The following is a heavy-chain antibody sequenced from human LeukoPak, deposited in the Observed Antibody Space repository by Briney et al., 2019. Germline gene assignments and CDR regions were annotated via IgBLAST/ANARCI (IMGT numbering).Heavy chain of an antibody. CDR3: ARDRTVTPHFDY. D-gene: IGHD4-11*01. J-gene: IGHJ4*02. V-gene: IGHV1-2*02. CDR2: INPNSGGT. Sequence: ASVKVSCKASGYTFTSYYMHWVRQAPGQGLEWMGWINPNSGGTNYAQKFQGRVTMTRDTSISTAYMELSRLRSDDTAVYYCARDRTVTPHFDYWGQGTLVTVSS. CDR1: GYTFTSYY.